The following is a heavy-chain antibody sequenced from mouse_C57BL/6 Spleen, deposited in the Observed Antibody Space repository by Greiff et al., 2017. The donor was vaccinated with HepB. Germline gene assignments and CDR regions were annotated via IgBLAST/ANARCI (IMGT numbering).Heavy chain of an antibody. CDR2: IDPSDSYT. Sequence: QVHVKQPGAELVKPGASVKLSCKASGYTFTSYWMQWVKQRPGQGLEWIGEIDPSDSYTNYNQKFKGKATLTVDTSSSTAYMQHSSLTSEDSAVYYGARSESNTYAMDYWGQGTSVTVSS. J-gene: IGHJ4*01. V-gene: IGHV1-50*01. D-gene: IGHD2-5*01. CDR1: GYTFTSYW. CDR3: ARSESNTYAMDY.